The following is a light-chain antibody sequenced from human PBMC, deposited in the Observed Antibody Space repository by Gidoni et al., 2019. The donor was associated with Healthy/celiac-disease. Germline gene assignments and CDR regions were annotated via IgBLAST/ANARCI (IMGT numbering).Light chain of an antibody. CDR3: QAWDSSTAF. J-gene: IGLJ1*01. CDR2: QDS. CDR1: KSGDKY. Sequence: SYALTQPPSVSVSPGQPASITCSGDKSGDKYACWYQQKPGQSPVLVIYQDSKRPSGIPVRFSGSNSGNTATLTISGTQAMDEADYYCQAWDSSTAFFGTGTKVTVL. V-gene: IGLV3-1*01.